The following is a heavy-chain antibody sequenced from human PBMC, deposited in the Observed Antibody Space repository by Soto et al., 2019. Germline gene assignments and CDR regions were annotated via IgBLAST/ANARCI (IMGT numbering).Heavy chain of an antibody. D-gene: IGHD2-15*01. V-gene: IGHV1-3*05. CDR2: INAGNGNT. J-gene: IGHJ4*02. CDR1: GYTFTSYA. CDR3: ARGTVVTNLDY. Sequence: QVQLVQSGAEEKKPGASVKVSCKASGYTFTSYAMHWVRQAPGQRLEWMGWINAGNGNTKYSQKFQGRVTITRDTSAGPAYMELSGVRSEDTAVYYCARGTVVTNLDYGGQGTLVTVSS.